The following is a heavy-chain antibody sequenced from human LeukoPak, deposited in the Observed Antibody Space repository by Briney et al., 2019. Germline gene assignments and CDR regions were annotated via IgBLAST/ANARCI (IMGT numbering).Heavy chain of an antibody. J-gene: IGHJ5*01. D-gene: IGHD2-15*01. Sequence: GGTLRLSCAASGFTFSSYGMSWVRQAPGKGLEWVSAISGSGGSTYYADSVKGRFTISRDNANNSLYLQMNNVRPEDTALYYCARGGRDSNWFDSWGQGTLVIVSS. CDR2: ISGSGGST. V-gene: IGHV3-23*01. CDR1: GFTFSSYG. CDR3: ARGGRDSNWFDS.